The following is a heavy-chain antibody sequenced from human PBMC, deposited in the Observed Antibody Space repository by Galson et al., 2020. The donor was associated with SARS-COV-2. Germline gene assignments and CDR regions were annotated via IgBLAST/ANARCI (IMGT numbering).Heavy chain of an antibody. Sequence: GSLRLSCAASGFTFSSYWMSWVRQAPGKGLEWVANIKQDGSEKYYVDSVKGRFTISRDNAKNSLYLQMNSLRAEDTAVYYCARDRVDKYCSGGSCVLYWGQGTLVTVSS. D-gene: IGHD2-15*01. CDR1: GFTFSSYW. CDR2: IKQDGSEK. CDR3: ARDRVDKYCSGGSCVLY. V-gene: IGHV3-7*01. J-gene: IGHJ4*02.